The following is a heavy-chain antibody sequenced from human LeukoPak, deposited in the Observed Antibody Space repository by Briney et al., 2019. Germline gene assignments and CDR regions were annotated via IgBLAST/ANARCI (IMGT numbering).Heavy chain of an antibody. V-gene: IGHV1-2*02. J-gene: IGHJ6*03. Sequence: ASVKVSCKASGYIFTGYYMHWVRQAPGQGLEWMGWLNPNSGDTEYAQKSQGRVNMTRDTSISTAYMELSRLRSDDTAVYYCARANRVVAADYYYYYMEVWGKGTAVTVS. CDR3: ARANRVVAADYYYYYMEV. CDR1: GYIFTGYY. D-gene: IGHD2-15*01. CDR2: LNPNSGDT.